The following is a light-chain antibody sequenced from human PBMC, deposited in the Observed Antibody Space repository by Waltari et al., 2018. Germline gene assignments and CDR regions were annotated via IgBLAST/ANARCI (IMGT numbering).Light chain of an antibody. J-gene: IGLJ2*01. V-gene: IGLV2-14*03. CDR2: DVT. CDR3: SSYTSSSTVV. Sequence: QSALTQPASVSGSPGQSITISCTGTSSAVGGYKYLSWYQQHPARAPKLMIYDVTNRPSGVSNRFSGSKSGNTAALTISGLQAEDEADYYCSSYTSSSTVVFGGGTKLTVL. CDR1: SSAVGGYKY.